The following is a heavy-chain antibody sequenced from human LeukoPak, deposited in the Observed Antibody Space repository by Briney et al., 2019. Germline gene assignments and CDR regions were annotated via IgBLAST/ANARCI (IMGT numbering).Heavy chain of an antibody. CDR2: IWYDGSNK. Sequence: GGSLRLSCAASGFTFSSYGMHWVRQAPGKGLEWVAVIWYDGSNKYYADSVKGRFTISRDNSKNTLYLQMNSLRAEDTAVYYCARDVGLLWFGESPAGFDYCGQGTLVTVSS. V-gene: IGHV3-33*01. CDR3: ARDVGLLWFGESPAGFDY. J-gene: IGHJ4*02. D-gene: IGHD3-10*01. CDR1: GFTFSSYG.